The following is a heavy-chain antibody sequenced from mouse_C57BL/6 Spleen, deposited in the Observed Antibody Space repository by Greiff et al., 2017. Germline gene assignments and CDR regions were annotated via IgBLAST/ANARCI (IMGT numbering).Heavy chain of an antibody. D-gene: IGHD2-4*01. CDR1: GYTFTSYT. J-gene: IGHJ4*01. CDR3: ARKDYDYDGDY. V-gene: IGHV1-4*01. CDR2: INPSSGYT. Sequence: QVQLKQSGAELARPGASVKMSCKASGYTFTSYTMHWVKQRPGQGLEWIGYINPSSGYTKYNQKFKDKATLTADKSSSTAYMQLSSLTSEDSAVYYCARKDYDYDGDYWGQGTSVTVSS.